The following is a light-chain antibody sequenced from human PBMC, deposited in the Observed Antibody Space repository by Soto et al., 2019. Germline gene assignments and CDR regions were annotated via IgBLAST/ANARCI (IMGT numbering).Light chain of an antibody. J-gene: IGKJ1*01. CDR1: QGISSW. V-gene: IGKV3-11*01. Sequence: TQSPSSVSASVGDRVTITCRASQGISSWLAWYQQKAGQAPRLLIYDASHRATGIPARFSGSGSGTDFTLTINSLEPEDFALYYCQQRYNWPPTFGQGTKVEIK. CDR3: QQRYNWPPT. CDR2: DAS.